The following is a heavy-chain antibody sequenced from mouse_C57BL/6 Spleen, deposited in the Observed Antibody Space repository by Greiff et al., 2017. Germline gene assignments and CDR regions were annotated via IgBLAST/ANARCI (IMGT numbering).Heavy chain of an antibody. V-gene: IGHV1-54*01. Sequence: QVQLQQSGAELVRPGTSVKVSCKASGYAFTNYLIEWVKQRPGQGLEWIGVINPGSGGTNYNEKFKGKATLTADKSSSTAYMQLSSLTSEDSAVYFCAREGITTSLDDWGQGTTLTVAS. CDR2: INPGSGGT. J-gene: IGHJ2*01. CDR1: GYAFTNYL. D-gene: IGHD1-1*01. CDR3: AREGITTSLDD.